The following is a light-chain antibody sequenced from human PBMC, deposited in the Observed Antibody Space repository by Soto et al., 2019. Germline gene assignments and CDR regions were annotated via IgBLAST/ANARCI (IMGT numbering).Light chain of an antibody. CDR2: SNY. CDR3: AAWDASLNGYV. CDR1: SSNIGSKT. Sequence: QSVLTQPPSSSGTPGQRVTISCSGSSSNIGSKTVNWYQQLPGTAPKLLIYSNYQRPSGVPDRFSGSKSGTSASPAISGLQSEDEADYYCAAWDASLNGYVFGTGTKATVL. V-gene: IGLV1-44*01. J-gene: IGLJ1*01.